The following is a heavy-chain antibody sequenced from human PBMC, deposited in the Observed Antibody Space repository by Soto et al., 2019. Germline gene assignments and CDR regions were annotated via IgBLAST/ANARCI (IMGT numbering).Heavy chain of an antibody. D-gene: IGHD6-19*01. V-gene: IGHV1-69*01. CDR1: GGTFSSYA. Sequence: QVQLVQSGAEVKKPGSSVKVSCKASGGTFSSYAISWVRQAPGQGLEWMGGIIPIFGTANYAQKFQARVTITADESTNTAYMELSSLRSEDTAVYYCARDREGIAVATSFYDWGQGTLVTVSS. J-gene: IGHJ4*02. CDR3: ARDREGIAVATSFYD. CDR2: IIPIFGTA.